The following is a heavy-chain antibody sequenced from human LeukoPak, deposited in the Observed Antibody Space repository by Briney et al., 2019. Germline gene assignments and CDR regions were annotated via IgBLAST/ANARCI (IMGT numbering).Heavy chain of an antibody. CDR3: ARRDSSGLYYFDY. J-gene: IGHJ4*02. Sequence: SKTLSLTCAVYGGSFSGYYWSWIRQPPGKGLEWIGEINHSGSTNYNPSLKSRVTISVDTSKNQFSLKLSSVTAADTAVYYCARRDSSGLYYFDYWGQGTLVTVSS. CDR1: GGSFSGYY. CDR2: INHSGST. V-gene: IGHV4-34*01. D-gene: IGHD3-22*01.